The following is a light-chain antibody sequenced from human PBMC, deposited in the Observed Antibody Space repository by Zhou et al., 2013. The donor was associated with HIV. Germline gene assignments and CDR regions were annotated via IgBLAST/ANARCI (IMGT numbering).Light chain of an antibody. Sequence: DIQLTQSPSFLSASVGDRVTITCRASQAINSYVGWFQQKPGKAPKLLIYSASTLQSGVPSRFSGSGSGTEFTLTISSLQPEDFAAYYCQHYYSYPFTFGPGTKVDIK. CDR2: SAS. CDR3: QHYYSYPFT. J-gene: IGKJ3*01. CDR1: QAINSY. V-gene: IGKV1-9*01.